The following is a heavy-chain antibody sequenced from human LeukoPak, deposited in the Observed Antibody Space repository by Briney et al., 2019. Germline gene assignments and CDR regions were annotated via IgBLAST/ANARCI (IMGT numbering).Heavy chain of an antibody. CDR3: AKGPNPYCSSTSCYAP. CDR1: GFTFDDYA. CDR2: ISGDGGST. V-gene: IGHV3-43*02. J-gene: IGHJ5*02. D-gene: IGHD2-2*01. Sequence: PGGSLRLPCAASGFTFDDYAMHWVRQAPGKGLEWVSLISGDGGSTYYADSVKGRFTISRDNSKNSLYLQMNSLRTEDTALYYCAKGPNPYCSSTSCYAPWGQGTLVTVSS.